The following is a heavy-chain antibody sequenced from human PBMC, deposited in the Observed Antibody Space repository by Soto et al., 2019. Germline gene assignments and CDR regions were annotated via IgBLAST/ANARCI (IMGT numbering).Heavy chain of an antibody. CDR3: ARGPYSGYDYVGNYFDY. J-gene: IGHJ4*02. Sequence: QVQLVQSGAEVKKPGSSVKVSCKASGGTFSSYAISWVRQAPGQGLEWMGGIIPIFGTANYAQQFQGRVTITADESTSTAYMELSSLRSEDTAVYYCARGPYSGYDYVGNYFDYWGQGTLVTVSS. D-gene: IGHD5-12*01. CDR2: IIPIFGTA. V-gene: IGHV1-69*01. CDR1: GGTFSSYA.